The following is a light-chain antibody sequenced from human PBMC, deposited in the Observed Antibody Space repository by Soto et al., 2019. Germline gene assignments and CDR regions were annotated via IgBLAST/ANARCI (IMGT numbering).Light chain of an antibody. J-gene: IGLJ1*01. V-gene: IGLV1-47*02. CDR2: SNN. CDR3: AAWDDSLSVDV. CDR1: SSNIGSNY. Sequence: QSVLTQPPSASGTPGQRVTISCSGSSSNIGSNYVYWYQQLPGTAPKLLIYSNNQRPSGVPDRFSGSKSGTSASLAISGLRSEDEADYYCAAWDDSLSVDVFGTGTQLTVL.